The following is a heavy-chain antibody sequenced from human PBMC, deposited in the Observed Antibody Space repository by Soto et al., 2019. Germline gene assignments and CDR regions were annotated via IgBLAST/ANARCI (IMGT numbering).Heavy chain of an antibody. V-gene: IGHV1-3*01. CDR3: AKDIEWGGSHLNHAFDI. CDR2: INAGNGNT. CDR1: GYTFTSYA. J-gene: IGHJ3*02. D-gene: IGHD1-26*01. Sequence: GASVKVSCKSSGYTFTSYAMHCVRQAPGQRLEWMGWINAGNGNTKYSQKFQGRVTITRDTSASTAYMELSSLRAEDTALYYCAKDIEWGGSHLNHAFDIWGQGTMVTVSS.